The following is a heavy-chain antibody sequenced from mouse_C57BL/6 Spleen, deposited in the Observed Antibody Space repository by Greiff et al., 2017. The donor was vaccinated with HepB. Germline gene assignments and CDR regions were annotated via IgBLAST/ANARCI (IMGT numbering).Heavy chain of an antibody. CDR2: ISAGGSYT. V-gene: IGHV5-4*01. Sequence: EVQVVESGGGLVKPGGSLKLSCAASGFTFSSYAMSWVRQTPEKRLEWVATISAGGSYTYYPDKVKGRFTISRDNAKNNLYLQMSHLTSEDTAMYYCARGEEIGGNWYYAMDYWGQGTSVTVSS. CDR1: GFTFSSYA. CDR3: ARGEEIGGNWYYAMDY. J-gene: IGHJ4*01. D-gene: IGHD4-1*01.